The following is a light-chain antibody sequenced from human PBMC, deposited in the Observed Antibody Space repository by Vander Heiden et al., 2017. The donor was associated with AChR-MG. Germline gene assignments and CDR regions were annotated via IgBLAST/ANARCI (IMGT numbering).Light chain of an antibody. CDR2: DVT. V-gene: IGLV2-14*01. J-gene: IGLJ3*02. Sequence: QSALTHPAPVSGSPGQSITLSSAGTSSDVGGSNYVSWYQQHPGKAPKLLIYDVTKRPSGFSNRFSGSRSGNTASLSISGLQAEDEADYYCSSYINRTTVFGGGTKVTVL. CDR3: SSYINRTTV. CDR1: SSDVGGSNY.